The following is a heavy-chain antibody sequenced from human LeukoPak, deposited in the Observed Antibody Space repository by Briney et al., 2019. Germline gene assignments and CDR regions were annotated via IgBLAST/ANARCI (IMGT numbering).Heavy chain of an antibody. CDR2: ISSSGSTI. CDR1: GFTFSDYY. J-gene: IGHJ3*02. D-gene: IGHD6-25*01. CDR3: TTDQFAAFDAFDI. Sequence: GGSLRLSCAASGFTFSDYYMSWIRQAPGKGLEWVSYISSSGSTIYYADSVKGRFTISRDNAKNSLYLQMNSLRAEDTAVYYCTTDQFAAFDAFDIWGQGTMVTVSS. V-gene: IGHV3-11*01.